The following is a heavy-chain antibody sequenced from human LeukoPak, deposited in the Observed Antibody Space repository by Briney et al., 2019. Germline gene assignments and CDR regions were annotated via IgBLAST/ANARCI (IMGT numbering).Heavy chain of an antibody. V-gene: IGHV4-39*07. CDR3: ARGPLAAAGTLTYYYYGMDV. D-gene: IGHD6-13*01. CDR1: GGSISSSSYY. CDR2: INHSGST. Sequence: SETLSLTCTVSGGSISSSSYYWGWIRQPPGKGLEWIGEINHSGSTNYNPSLKSRVTISVDTSKNQFSLKLSSVTAADTAVYYCARGPLAAAGTLTYYYYGMDVWGQGTTVTVS. J-gene: IGHJ6*02.